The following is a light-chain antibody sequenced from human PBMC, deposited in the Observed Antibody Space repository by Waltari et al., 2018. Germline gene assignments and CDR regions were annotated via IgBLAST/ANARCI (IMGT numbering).Light chain of an antibody. CDR1: ESVFGY. CDR3: QQRSIWPLT. V-gene: IGKV3-11*01. J-gene: IGKJ4*01. Sequence: IVLTQSPATLSVSPGERATLSCRASESVFGYLAWYQHKPGQAPRLLILDTSKRAPGIPARFSGSGYGTDFTLTINSLGTEDFALYYCQQRSIWPLTFGGGTKV. CDR2: DTS.